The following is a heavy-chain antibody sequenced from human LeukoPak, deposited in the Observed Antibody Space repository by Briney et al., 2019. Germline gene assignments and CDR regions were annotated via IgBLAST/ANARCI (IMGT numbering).Heavy chain of an antibody. Sequence: PSETLSLTCAVYGESFTTFYWGWIRQPPGKGLEWIGTIYYSGSTYYNPSLKSRVTISVDTSKNQFSLKLSSVTAADTAVYYCARDGYAPHWGQGTLVTVSS. V-gene: IGHV4-39*07. CDR2: IYYSGST. CDR1: GESFTTFY. J-gene: IGHJ4*02. D-gene: IGHD5-12*01. CDR3: ARDGYAPH.